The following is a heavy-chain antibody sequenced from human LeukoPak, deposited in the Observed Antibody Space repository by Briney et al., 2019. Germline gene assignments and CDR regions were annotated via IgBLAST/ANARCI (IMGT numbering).Heavy chain of an antibody. Sequence: GGSLRLSCAASGFTFSSYGMHWVRQAPGKGLEWISYISSSGTTIYYADSVKGRFTISRDNAKNSLYLQMNSLRAEDTAVYYCARGGWGSGWYFDYWGQGTLVTVSS. CDR1: GFTFSSYG. CDR2: ISSSGTTI. J-gene: IGHJ4*02. D-gene: IGHD6-13*01. V-gene: IGHV3-48*04. CDR3: ARGGWGSGWYFDY.